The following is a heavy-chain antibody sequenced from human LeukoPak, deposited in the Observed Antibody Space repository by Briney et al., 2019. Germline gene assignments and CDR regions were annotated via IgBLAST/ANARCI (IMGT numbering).Heavy chain of an antibody. CDR1: GGSMSSSSYY. CDR3: ARHGTVTHRFDY. Sequence: SETLSLTCGVSGGSMSSSSYYWGWIRQPPGKGLEWIGSIYYSGSTYYNPSHKSRVTISVDSSKNQCSLKLSSVTAADTAVYYCARHGTVTHRFDYWGQGTLVTVSS. D-gene: IGHD4-17*01. J-gene: IGHJ4*02. CDR2: IYYSGST. V-gene: IGHV4-39*01.